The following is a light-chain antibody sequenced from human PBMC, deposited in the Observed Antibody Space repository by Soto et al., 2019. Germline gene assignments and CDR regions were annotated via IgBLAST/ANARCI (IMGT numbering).Light chain of an antibody. CDR3: QQYNNWRPYT. CDR2: GAS. J-gene: IGKJ2*01. V-gene: IGKV3-15*01. Sequence: EIVMTQSPATLSVSPGERATISCRASQSVSSNLAWYQQKPGQAPRLLIYGASTRATGIPARFSGSASGTEFTLTISSLQSEDFAVYYCQQYNNWRPYTFGQWTKLEIK. CDR1: QSVSSN.